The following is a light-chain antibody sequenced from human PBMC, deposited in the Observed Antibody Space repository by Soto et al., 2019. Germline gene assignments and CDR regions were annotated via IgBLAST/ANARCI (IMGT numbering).Light chain of an antibody. J-gene: IGKJ4*01. Sequence: ETVMTQSPATLSVSPGERATLSCRASQSVSSKLAWYQQKPGQAPRLLMYGASTRATGIPARFSGSGSGTEFTLTISSLQPDDFGRYYCQQYNSYPLPFGGGTKVDI. CDR3: QQYNSYPLP. CDR1: QSVSSK. V-gene: IGKV3-15*01. CDR2: GAS.